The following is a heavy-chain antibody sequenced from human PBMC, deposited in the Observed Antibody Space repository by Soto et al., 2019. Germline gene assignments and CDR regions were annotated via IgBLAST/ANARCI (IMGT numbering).Heavy chain of an antibody. J-gene: IGHJ6*03. D-gene: IGHD2-2*01. V-gene: IGHV3-33*01. CDR2: IWYDGSNK. CDR1: GFTFSSYG. CDR3: ARGGDIVVVPAANDYYYMDV. Sequence: QVQLVESGGGVVQPGRSLRLSCAASGFTFSSYGMHWVRQAPGKGLEWVAVIWYDGSNKYYADSVKGRFTISRDNSKNTLYLQMNSLRAEDTAVYYCARGGDIVVVPAANDYYYMDVWGKGTTVTVSS.